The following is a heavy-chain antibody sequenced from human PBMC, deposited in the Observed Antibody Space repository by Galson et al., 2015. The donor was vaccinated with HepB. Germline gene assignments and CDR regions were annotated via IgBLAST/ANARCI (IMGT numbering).Heavy chain of an antibody. V-gene: IGHV1-69*13. D-gene: IGHD3-22*01. CDR3: ARPKWTYYDSSGYHPFDY. Sequence: SVKVSCKASGGTFSSYAISWVRQAPGQGLEWMGGIIPIFGTANYAQKFQGRVTITADESTSTAYMELSSLRSEDTAVYYCARPKWTYYDSSGYHPFDYWGQGTLVTVSS. J-gene: IGHJ4*02. CDR2: IIPIFGTA. CDR1: GGTFSSYA.